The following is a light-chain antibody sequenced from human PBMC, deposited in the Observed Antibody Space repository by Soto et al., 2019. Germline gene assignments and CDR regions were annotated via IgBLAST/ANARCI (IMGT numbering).Light chain of an antibody. CDR3: CSYTSRITLV. Sequence: QSALTQPASVSGSPGQSITISCTGTSSDVGAYNYVSWYQHHPGKAPKLIIYAVTLRPSGVSSRFSGSKSDITASLSISGLQAEDEAHYYCCSYTSRITLVFGGGTKVTVL. CDR1: SSDVGAYNY. CDR2: AVT. J-gene: IGLJ2*01. V-gene: IGLV2-14*03.